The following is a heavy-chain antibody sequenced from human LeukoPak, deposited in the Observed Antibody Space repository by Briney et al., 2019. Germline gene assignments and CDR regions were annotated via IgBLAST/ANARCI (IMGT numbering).Heavy chain of an antibody. V-gene: IGHV3-33*01. CDR1: GFTFSSYG. D-gene: IGHD3-10*01. J-gene: IGHJ4*02. CDR3: ARDPIGAYGSGSYSHYFDY. Sequence: GGSLRLSCAASGFTFSSYGMHWVRQAPGKGLEWVAVIWYDGSNKYYADSVKGRFTISRDNSKNKLYLQMNSLRAEDTAVYYCARDPIGAYGSGSYSHYFDYWGQGTLVTVSS. CDR2: IWYDGSNK.